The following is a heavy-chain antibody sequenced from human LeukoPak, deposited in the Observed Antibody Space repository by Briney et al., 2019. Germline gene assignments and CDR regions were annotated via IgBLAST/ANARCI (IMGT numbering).Heavy chain of an antibody. Sequence: SVKVSCKASGGTFSSYAISWVRQAPGQGLEWMGGIIPIFGTANYAQKFQGRVTITADESTSTAYMELSSLRSEDTAVYYCARGEVVVVPAAIWVGLDYWGQGTLVTVSS. CDR3: ARGEVVVVPAAIWVGLDY. CDR1: GGTFSSYA. D-gene: IGHD2-2*01. CDR2: IIPIFGTA. V-gene: IGHV1-69*01. J-gene: IGHJ4*02.